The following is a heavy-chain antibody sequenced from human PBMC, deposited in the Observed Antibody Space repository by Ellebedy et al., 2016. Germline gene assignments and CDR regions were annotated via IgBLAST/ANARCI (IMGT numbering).Heavy chain of an antibody. V-gene: IGHV4-59*01. CDR1: GGSISSYY. J-gene: IGHJ6*02. CDR2: IYYSGST. CDR3: ARDRRQWRDYYYYYGMDV. D-gene: IGHD6-19*01. Sequence: GSLRLSCTVSGGSISSYYWGWIRQPPGKGLEWIGSIYYSGSTNYNPSLKSRVTISVDTSKNQFSLKLSSVTAADTAVYYCARDRRQWRDYYYYYGMDVWGQGTTVTVSS.